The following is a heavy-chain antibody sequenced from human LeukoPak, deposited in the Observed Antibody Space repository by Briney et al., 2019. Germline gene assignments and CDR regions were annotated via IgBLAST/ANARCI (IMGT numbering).Heavy chain of an antibody. CDR2: ISSSGSTI. J-gene: IGHJ6*02. V-gene: IGHV3-48*03. Sequence: GGSLRLSCAASGFTFSSYEMNWVRQAPGKGLEWVSYISSSGSTIYYADSVKGRFPISRHNAKNSLYLQMNSLRAEDTAVYYCARDRTRDFGVVIARPHYYYGMDVWGQGTTVTVSS. D-gene: IGHD3-3*01. CDR3: ARDRTRDFGVVIARPHYYYGMDV. CDR1: GFTFSSYE.